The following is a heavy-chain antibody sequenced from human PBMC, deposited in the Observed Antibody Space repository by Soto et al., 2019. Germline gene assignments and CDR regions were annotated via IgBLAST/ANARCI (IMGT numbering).Heavy chain of an antibody. CDR3: ARVEWLVQGHPPYPDY. CDR1: GFTFSSYG. CDR2: IWYDGSNK. Sequence: GGSLRLSCAASGFTFSSYGMHWVRQAPGKGLEWVAVIWYDGSNKYYADSVKGRFTISRDNSKNTLYLQMNSLRAEDTAVYYCARVEWLVQGHPPYPDYWGQGTLVTVSS. V-gene: IGHV3-33*01. J-gene: IGHJ4*02. D-gene: IGHD6-19*01.